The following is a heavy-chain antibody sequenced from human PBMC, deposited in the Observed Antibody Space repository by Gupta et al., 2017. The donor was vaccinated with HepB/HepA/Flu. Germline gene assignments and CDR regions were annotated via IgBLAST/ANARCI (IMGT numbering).Heavy chain of an antibody. J-gene: IGHJ2*01. Sequence: VAVLVCGGGLVHRGGSVRLPCGASGFPFYRFAMSGVPQAPGRGVEWVSAISGSGGSTYYADSVKGRFTISRDNSKNTLYLQMNSLRAEDTAVYYCAKFTDIVVVPAARPPEWYFDLWGRGTLVTVSS. CDR3: AKFTDIVVVPAARPPEWYFDL. D-gene: IGHD2-2*01. V-gene: IGHV3-23*01. CDR1: GFPFYRFA. CDR2: ISGSGGST.